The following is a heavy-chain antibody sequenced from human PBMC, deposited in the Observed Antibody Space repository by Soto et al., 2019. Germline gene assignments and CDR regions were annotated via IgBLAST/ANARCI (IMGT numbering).Heavy chain of an antibody. D-gene: IGHD3-10*01. CDR3: ARDWYYYGSGSYPGDY. CDR1: GFTVSSNY. J-gene: IGHJ4*02. CDR2: IYSGGST. V-gene: IGHV3-66*01. Sequence: GGSLRLSCAASGFTVSSNYMSWVRQAPGKGLEWVSVIYSGGSTYYADSVKGRFTISRDNSKNTLYLQMNSLRAEDTAVYYCARDWYYYGSGSYPGDYWGQGTLVTVSS.